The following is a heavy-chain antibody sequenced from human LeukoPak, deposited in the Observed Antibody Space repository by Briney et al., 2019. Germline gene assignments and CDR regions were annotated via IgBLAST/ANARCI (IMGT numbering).Heavy chain of an antibody. J-gene: IGHJ4*02. CDR2: IYPGDFDT. Sequence: GESLKISCQGSGSSFTSYWIGWVRQLPGKGLEWMGIIYPGDFDTSYSPSFQGQVTISADKSISTAYLQWSSLKASDTAMYYCARLVFAAATISPFDYWGQGTLVTVSS. D-gene: IGHD6-13*01. CDR3: ARLVFAAATISPFDY. CDR1: GSSFTSYW. V-gene: IGHV5-51*01.